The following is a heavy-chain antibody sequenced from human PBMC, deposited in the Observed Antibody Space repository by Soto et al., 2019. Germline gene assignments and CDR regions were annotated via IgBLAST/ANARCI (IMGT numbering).Heavy chain of an antibody. CDR3: VKGIDRSGYYPDY. D-gene: IGHD3-3*01. J-gene: IGHJ4*01. V-gene: IGHV3-9*01. CDR1: GFTFDDYS. Sequence: GGSLRLSCAASGFTFDDYSIPWVRQTPGKGLEWVSGISWNSVSTGYADSVKGRFTISRDNAKNSLYLQMNRLRVEDTAFYYCVKGIDRSGYYPDYWGQRTQVTVSS. CDR2: ISWNSVST.